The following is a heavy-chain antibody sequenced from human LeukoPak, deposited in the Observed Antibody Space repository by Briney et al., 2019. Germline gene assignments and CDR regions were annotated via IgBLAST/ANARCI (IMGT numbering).Heavy chain of an antibody. CDR2: ISGSGGST. J-gene: IGHJ4*02. Sequence: AGGSLRLSCAASGFTFSDYATSWVRQAPGKGLEWVSTISGSGGSTYYADSVKGRFTISRDNSKHTLYVQMHSLRVEDTAIYYCAKDPGFSSGRPFDYWGQGTLVNVSS. D-gene: IGHD6-19*01. CDR3: AKDPGFSSGRPFDY. V-gene: IGHV3-23*01. CDR1: GFTFSDYA.